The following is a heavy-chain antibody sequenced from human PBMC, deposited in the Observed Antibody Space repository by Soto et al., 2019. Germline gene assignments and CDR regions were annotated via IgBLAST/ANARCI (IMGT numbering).Heavy chain of an antibody. CDR1: GDSVSSNSAA. D-gene: IGHD2-15*01. CDR3: ARDRDYCSGGSCYSGYFHH. Sequence: PSPTLSLTGAISGDSVSSNSAAWNWIRQSTSRGLEWLGRTYYRSKWYNGYAESVKSRITITPDTSNKHFALQLDSVTPEDTAVYFCARDRDYCSGGSCYSGYFHHWGQGTLVTVSS. J-gene: IGHJ1*01. V-gene: IGHV6-1*01. CDR2: TYYRSKWYN.